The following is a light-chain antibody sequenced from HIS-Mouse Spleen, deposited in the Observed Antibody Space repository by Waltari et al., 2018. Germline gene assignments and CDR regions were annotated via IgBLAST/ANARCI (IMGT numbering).Light chain of an antibody. CDR2: AAS. J-gene: IGKJ2*01. Sequence: AIRMTQSPSSLSASTGDRVTSTCRASQGISSYLAWYQQKPGKAPKLLIYAASTLQSGVPSRFSGSGSGTDFTLTISCLQSEDFATYYCQQYYSYPYTFGQGTKLEIK. V-gene: IGKV1-8*01. CDR3: QQYYSYPYT. CDR1: QGISSY.